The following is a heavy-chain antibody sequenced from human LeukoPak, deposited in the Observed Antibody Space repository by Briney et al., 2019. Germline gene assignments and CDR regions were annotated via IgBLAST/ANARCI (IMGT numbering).Heavy chain of an antibody. V-gene: IGHV4-59*01. CDR2: IYYSGST. Sequence: PSETLSLTCTVSGGSISSYYWSWIRQPPGKGLEWIGYIYYSGSTNYNPSLKSRVTISVDTSKNQFSLKLSSVTAADTAVYYCARAANYDFWSGYYTGYYYYGMDVWGQGTTVTVSS. D-gene: IGHD3-3*01. CDR3: ARAANYDFWSGYYTGYYYYGMDV. CDR1: GGSISSYY. J-gene: IGHJ6*02.